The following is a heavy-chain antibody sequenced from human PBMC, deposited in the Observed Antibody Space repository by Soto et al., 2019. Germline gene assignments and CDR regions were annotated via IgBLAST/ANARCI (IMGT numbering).Heavy chain of an antibody. Sequence: GGSLRLSCAASGFTFSSYEMNWVRQAPGKGLEWVSYISSSGSTIYYADSVKGRFTISRDNAKNSLYLQMNSLRAEDTDVYYCARARGIGINWFDPWGQGTLVTVS. J-gene: IGHJ5*02. D-gene: IGHD3-10*01. CDR2: ISSSGSTI. CDR1: GFTFSSYE. V-gene: IGHV3-48*03. CDR3: ARARGIGINWFDP.